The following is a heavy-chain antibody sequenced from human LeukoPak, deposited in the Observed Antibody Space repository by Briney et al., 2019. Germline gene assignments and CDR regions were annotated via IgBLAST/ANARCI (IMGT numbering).Heavy chain of an antibody. CDR2: IYHSGNT. CDR1: GDSIKNYY. V-gene: IGHV4-59*01. CDR3: ARGNYGSGSYYVVDFDY. Sequence: PSETLSLTCTVSGDSIKNYYWSWIRQSPGKGLEWIGYIYHSGNTNYNPSLKSRLTMSIDTSKNQFSLNLNSVTAADTAVYYCARGNYGSGSYYVVDFDYWGQGTLVTASS. J-gene: IGHJ4*02. D-gene: IGHD3-10*01.